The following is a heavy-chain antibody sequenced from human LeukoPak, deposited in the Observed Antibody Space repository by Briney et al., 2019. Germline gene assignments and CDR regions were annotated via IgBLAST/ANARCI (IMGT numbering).Heavy chain of an antibody. CDR3: ARSTFSSNWNL. CDR1: GGSITDYY. J-gene: IGHJ4*02. V-gene: IGHV4-59*08. Sequence: SETLSLTCTVSGGSITDYYWSWIRHSSGKGLEWIGYTYYSGSAYYSPSLKTRVTISVDTSKNQFSLKLTSVTAADTAVYYCARSTFSSNWNLWGQGTLVTVSS. D-gene: IGHD6-13*01. CDR2: TYYSGSA.